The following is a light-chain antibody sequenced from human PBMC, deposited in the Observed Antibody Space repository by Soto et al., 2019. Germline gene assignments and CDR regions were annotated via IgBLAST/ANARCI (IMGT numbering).Light chain of an antibody. V-gene: IGKV1-17*01. CDR3: LQYDSYLSWI. Sequence: DIQMTQSPPYLSASVGDRVTITCRASEDIGNDLGWYQQQPGKAPKRLIYAASSLQSGVPSRFSGSGSGTEVTLTISSLQPEDSATYYCLQYDSYLSWIFGQGTKVEIE. CDR2: AAS. CDR1: EDIGND. J-gene: IGKJ1*01.